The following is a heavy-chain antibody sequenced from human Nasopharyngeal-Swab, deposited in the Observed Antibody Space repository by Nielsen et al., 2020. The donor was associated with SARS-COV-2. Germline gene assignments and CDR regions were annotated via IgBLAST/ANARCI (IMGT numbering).Heavy chain of an antibody. CDR1: QFTFASYG. J-gene: IGHJ3*02. V-gene: IGHV3-30*18. CDR3: AKARLLYFGERDAFDI. D-gene: IGHD3-10*01. CDR2: ISYEGSNE. Sequence: SLKISCAASQFTFASYGMHWVRQAPGKGLEWVATISYEGSNEYYADSVEGRFTISRDNSKNTLYLQMNSLRVEDTAVYYCAKARLLYFGERDAFDIWGQGTMVTVSS.